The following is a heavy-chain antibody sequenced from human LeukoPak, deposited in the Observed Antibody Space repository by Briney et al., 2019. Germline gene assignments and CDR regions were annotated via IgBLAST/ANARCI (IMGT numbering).Heavy chain of an antibody. CDR3: ARRSYGSGSYQSHYYYYGMDV. CDR1: GYSFTSYW. J-gene: IGHJ6*02. CDR2: IYPGESDT. Sequence: GESLKISCKGSGYSFTSYWIGWVRQMPGKGLEWMGIIYPGESDTRYSPSFQGQVTISADKSISTAYLQWSSLKASDTAMYYCARRSYGSGSYQSHYYYYGMDVWGQGTTVTVSS. V-gene: IGHV5-51*01. D-gene: IGHD3-10*01.